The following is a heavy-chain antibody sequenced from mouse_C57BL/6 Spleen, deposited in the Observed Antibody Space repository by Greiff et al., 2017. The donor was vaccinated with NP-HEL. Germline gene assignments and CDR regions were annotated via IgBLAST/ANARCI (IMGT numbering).Heavy chain of an antibody. CDR1: GYTFTGYW. J-gene: IGHJ2*01. Sequence: LMEPGASVKLSCKATGYTFTGYWIEWVKQRPGHGLEWIGEILPGSGSTNYNEKFKGKATFTADTSSNTAYMQLSSLTTEDSAIYYCARKGLYYGSSYEYYFGYWGQGTTLTVSS. CDR3: ARKGLYYGSSYEYYFGY. D-gene: IGHD1-1*01. V-gene: IGHV1-9*01. CDR2: ILPGSGST.